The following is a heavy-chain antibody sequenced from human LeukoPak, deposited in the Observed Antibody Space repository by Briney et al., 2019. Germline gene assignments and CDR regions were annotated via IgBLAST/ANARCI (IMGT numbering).Heavy chain of an antibody. CDR3: ARDRVAAAGTPITYYYYYGMDV. CDR2: INHSGST. CDR1: GGSFSGYY. Sequence: PSETLSLTCAVYGGSFSGYYWSWIRQPPGKGLEWIGEINHSGSTNYNPSLKSRVTISVDTSKNQFSLKLSSVTAADTAVYYCARDRVAAAGTPITYYYYYGMDVWGQGTTVTVSS. J-gene: IGHJ6*02. V-gene: IGHV4-34*01. D-gene: IGHD6-13*01.